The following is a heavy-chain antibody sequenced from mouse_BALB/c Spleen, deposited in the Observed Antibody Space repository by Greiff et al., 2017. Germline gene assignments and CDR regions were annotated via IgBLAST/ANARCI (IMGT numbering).Heavy chain of an antibody. V-gene: IGHV3-6*02. CDR3: ASHMVTTGDY. J-gene: IGHJ3*01. Sequence: EVQLVESGPGLVKPSQSLSLTCSVTGYSFTSGYFSNWLRQFPGNLLELMGYRSYDGSTYYKPSLKNRISITSDTSKNQFYLKLNSVTTEDTATYYCASHMVTTGDYWGQGTLVTVSA. CDR1: GYSFTSGYF. D-gene: IGHD2-1*01. CDR2: RSYDGST.